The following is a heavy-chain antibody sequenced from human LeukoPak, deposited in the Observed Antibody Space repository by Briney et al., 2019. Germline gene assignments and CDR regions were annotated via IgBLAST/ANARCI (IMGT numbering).Heavy chain of an antibody. D-gene: IGHD1-7*01. CDR1: GFTFSRHS. V-gene: IGHV3-21*01. CDR2: ISSSSSYI. J-gene: IGHJ3*02. Sequence: AGGSLRLSCAASGFTFSRHSINWVRQAPGKGLEWVSSISSSSSYIYYADSVKGRFTISRDNAKNSLYLQMNSLRAEDTAVYYCARDSGNYLDAFDIWGQGTMVTVSS. CDR3: ARDSGNYLDAFDI.